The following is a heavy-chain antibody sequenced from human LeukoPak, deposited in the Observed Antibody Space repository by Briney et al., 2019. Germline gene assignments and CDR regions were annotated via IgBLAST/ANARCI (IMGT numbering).Heavy chain of an antibody. CDR3: ARDAGITGTTEFDY. V-gene: IGHV3-21*01. D-gene: IGHD1-7*01. CDR2: ISSSSSYI. J-gene: IGHJ4*02. CDR1: GFTFSSYT. Sequence: GGSLRLSCAASGFTFSSYTMNWVRQAPGKGLGWVSSISSSSSYIYYADSVKGRFTISRDNAKNSLYLQVDSLRAEDTAVYYCARDAGITGTTEFDYWGQGTLVTVSS.